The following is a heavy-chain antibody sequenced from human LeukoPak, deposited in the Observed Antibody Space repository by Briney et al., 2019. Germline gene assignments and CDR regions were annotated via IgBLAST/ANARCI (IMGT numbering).Heavy chain of an antibody. CDR3: ARRRDRICTSMNCPPHSYYYYMDV. J-gene: IGHJ6*03. D-gene: IGHD2-2*01. CDR2: VSGKSRAI. Sequence: GGSLRLSCAASGFIFSDYAITWVRQAPGKGLEWLSFVSGKSRAIYYADSVKGRFAISRDNAKESVYLHMSSLRAEDTAVYYCARRRDRICTSMNCPPHSYYYYMDVWGKGTTVSVS. CDR1: GFIFSDYA. V-gene: IGHV3-48*04.